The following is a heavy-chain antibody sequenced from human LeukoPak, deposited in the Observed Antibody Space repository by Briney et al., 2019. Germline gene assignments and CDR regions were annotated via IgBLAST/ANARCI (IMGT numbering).Heavy chain of an antibody. CDR2: ISSSSSYI. J-gene: IGHJ6*02. V-gene: IGHV3-21*01. CDR3: ARVREGGSYPYNYYGLDV. D-gene: IGHD1-26*01. Sequence: GGSLRLSCAASAFTFTSYSMNWVRQAPGKGLKGVSSISSSSSYIYYADSVEGRFTISRDNAKNSMYLQMNSLRAEDTAVYYCARVREGGSYPYNYYGLDVWGQGTTVTVSS. CDR1: AFTFTSYS.